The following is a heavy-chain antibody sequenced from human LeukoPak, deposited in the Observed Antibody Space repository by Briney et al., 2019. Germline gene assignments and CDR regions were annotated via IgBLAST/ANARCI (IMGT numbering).Heavy chain of an antibody. V-gene: IGHV4-59*01. J-gene: IGHJ5*02. D-gene: IGHD3-10*01. CDR1: GGSISRYY. CDR3: AGEKVRGVFNGFDP. Sequence: SETLSLTCTVSGGSISRYYWSWIRQPPGRGLEWIWYISYSGSTNYNPSLKNRLTILLRTTNNQFPLQQSSVPAADTTIVYYAGEKVRGVFNGFDPWGQGTLVTVS. CDR2: ISYSGST.